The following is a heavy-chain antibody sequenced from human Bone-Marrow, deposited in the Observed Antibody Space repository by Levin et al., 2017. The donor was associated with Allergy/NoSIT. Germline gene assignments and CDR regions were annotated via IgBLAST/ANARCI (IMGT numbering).Heavy chain of an antibody. D-gene: IGHD5-18*01. V-gene: IGHV4-30-2*01. CDR3: ARDGYSYGLDY. CDR2: IYHSGST. J-gene: IGHJ4*02. CDR1: CGSISSGGYS. Sequence: SQTLSLTCAVSCGSISSGGYSWSWIRQPPGQGLEWIGYIYHSGSTYFNPSLKSRVTISVDRSKNQFSLKLSSVTAADTAVYYCARDGYSYGLDYWGQGTLVTVSS.